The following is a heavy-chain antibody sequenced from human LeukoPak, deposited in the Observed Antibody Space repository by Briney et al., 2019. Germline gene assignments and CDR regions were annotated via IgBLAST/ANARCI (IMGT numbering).Heavy chain of an antibody. CDR2: IYYSGST. J-gene: IGHJ4*02. CDR1: GGSISSGGYY. CDR3: ARGEGGSYYREFDY. Sequence: PSQTLSLTCTVSGGSISSGGYYWSWIRQHPGKGLEWIGYIYYSGSTYYNPSLKSRVTISVDTSKNQFSLKLSSVTAADTAVYYCARGEGGSYYREFDYWGQGTLVTVSS. D-gene: IGHD1-26*01. V-gene: IGHV4-31*03.